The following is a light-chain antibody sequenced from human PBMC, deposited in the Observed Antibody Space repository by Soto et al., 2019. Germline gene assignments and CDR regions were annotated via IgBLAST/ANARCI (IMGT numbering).Light chain of an antibody. CDR2: AVS. V-gene: IGLV2-14*01. CDR1: SSDVGYYDY. Sequence: SARTQPGSVSGSPGQSIAISCNGTSSDVGYYDYVSWYQQHPGKAPKLMIYAVSSRPSGVSNRFSGSKSGNTASLTISGLQAEDEADYYCSSYTSSSTLGVFGTGTKVTVL. J-gene: IGLJ1*01. CDR3: SSYTSSSTLGV.